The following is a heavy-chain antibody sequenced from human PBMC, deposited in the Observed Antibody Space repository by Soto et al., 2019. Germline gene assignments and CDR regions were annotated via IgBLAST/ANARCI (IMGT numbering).Heavy chain of an antibody. CDR2: ISRSSSYI. V-gene: IGHV3-21*01. J-gene: IGHJ3*02. CDR3: ARHDDFWSGYIHDAFDI. CDR1: GFTFSSYS. Sequence: EVQLVESGGGLVKPGGSLSLSCAASGFTFSSYSMNWVRQAPGKGLEWVSSISRSSSYIYYAESVKGRFTISRDNAKNSLNLQMNRLRAEDTAVYYCARHDDFWSGYIHDAFDIWFQGTMVTVSS. D-gene: IGHD3-3*01.